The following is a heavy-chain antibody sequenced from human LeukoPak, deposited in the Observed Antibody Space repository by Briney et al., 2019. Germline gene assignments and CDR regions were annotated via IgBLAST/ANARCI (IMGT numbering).Heavy chain of an antibody. V-gene: IGHV3-7*01. CDR3: ARLVLSRTWFDDF. Sequence: PGGSLRLSCAASGFTFSSYWMSWVRQAPGKGLEWVASIKGDGSAKYYVDSVKGRFTITRDNAKSSLFLQMNSLRAEDTAVYYCARLVLSRTWFDDFWGQGTLVTVSS. CDR1: GFTFSSYW. J-gene: IGHJ4*02. D-gene: IGHD6-13*01. CDR2: IKGDGSAK.